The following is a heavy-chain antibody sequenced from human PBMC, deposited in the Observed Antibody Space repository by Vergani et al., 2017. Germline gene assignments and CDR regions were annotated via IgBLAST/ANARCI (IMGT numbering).Heavy chain of an antibody. D-gene: IGHD1-26*01. Sequence: QVQLVQSGAEVKKPGSSVKVSCKASGGTFSSYAISWVRQAPGQGLEWMGGIIPIFGTANYAQKFQGRVTITADESTSTAYMELSSLRPEDTAVYYCARDGRYSGSYHLGAFDIGGEGTMVTVSS. CDR1: GGTFSSYA. CDR2: IIPIFGTA. V-gene: IGHV1-69*12. CDR3: ARDGRYSGSYHLGAFDI. J-gene: IGHJ3*02.